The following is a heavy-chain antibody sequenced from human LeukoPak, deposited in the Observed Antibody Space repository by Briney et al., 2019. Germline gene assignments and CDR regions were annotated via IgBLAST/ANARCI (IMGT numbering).Heavy chain of an antibody. V-gene: IGHV3-33*08. CDR1: GFTVSSNY. D-gene: IGHD3-10*01. Sequence: GGSLRLSCAASGFTVSSNYMSWVRQAPGKGLEWVAFIRYDGSNKYYADSVKGRFTISRDNSRNTVDVQMNSLRAEDTALYYCGRHAYGGSPPLSWGQGTLVTVSS. CDR2: IRYDGSNK. J-gene: IGHJ4*02. CDR3: GRHAYGGSPPLS.